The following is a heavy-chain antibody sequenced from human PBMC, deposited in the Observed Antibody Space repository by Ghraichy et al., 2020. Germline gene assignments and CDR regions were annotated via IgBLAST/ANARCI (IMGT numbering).Heavy chain of an antibody. D-gene: IGHD6-19*01. V-gene: IGHV4-59*08. CDR1: GGSISSFY. CDR2: IHYSGST. Sequence: SETLSLTCTVSGGSISSFYWSWIRQPPERGLEWIGYIHYSGSTNYNPSLQSRVTISVDTSKNHFSLKLSSVTAADTAVYYCTRHTAGILWYLDYWGQGTLVTVSS. CDR3: TRHTAGILWYLDY. J-gene: IGHJ4*02.